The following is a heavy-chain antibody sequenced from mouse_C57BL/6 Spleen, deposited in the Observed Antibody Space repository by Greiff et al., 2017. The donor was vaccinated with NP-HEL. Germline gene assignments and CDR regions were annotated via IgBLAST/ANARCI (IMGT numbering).Heavy chain of an antibody. J-gene: IGHJ2*01. V-gene: IGHV5-17*01. CDR2: ISSGSSTI. CDR3: ARERLRRGEFDY. Sequence: DVKLVESGGGLVKPGGSLKLSCAASGFTFSDYGMHWVRQAPEKGLEWVAYISSGSSTIYYADTVKGRFTISRDNAKNTLFLQMTSLRSEDTAMYYCARERLRRGEFDYWGQGTTLTVSS. D-gene: IGHD2-2*01. CDR1: GFTFSDYG.